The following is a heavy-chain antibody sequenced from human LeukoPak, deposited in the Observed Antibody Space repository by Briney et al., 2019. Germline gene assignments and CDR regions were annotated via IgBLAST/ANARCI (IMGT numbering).Heavy chain of an antibody. J-gene: IGHJ6*03. D-gene: IGHD3-3*01. Sequence: SETLFLTCTVSGGSISSYYWSWIRQPAGKGLEWIGRIYTSGSTNYNPSLKSRVTISVDKSKNQFSLKLSSVTAADTAVYYCARLSRSGYYMDVWGKGTTVTVSS. CDR3: ARLSRSGYYMDV. CDR2: IYTSGST. CDR1: GGSISSYY. V-gene: IGHV4-4*07.